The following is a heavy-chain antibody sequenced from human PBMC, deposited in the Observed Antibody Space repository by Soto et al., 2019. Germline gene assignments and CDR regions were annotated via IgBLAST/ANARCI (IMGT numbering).Heavy chain of an antibody. CDR1: RGDGRTGQ. J-gene: IGHJ5*02. CDR3: AREGSNSAYNFAIGIQLWSFDR. Sequence: SERRCGSWTLCRGDGRTGQWGWGGQPAGKGVEWIRRIFPNGQTDSRPSLKSRVTLSVDTSTKKIYLTLTSVTAADMAVYYCAREGSNSAYNFAIGIQLWSFDRWGQGIQVTVS. CDR2: IFPNGQT. D-gene: IGHD1-1*01. V-gene: IGHV4-4*07.